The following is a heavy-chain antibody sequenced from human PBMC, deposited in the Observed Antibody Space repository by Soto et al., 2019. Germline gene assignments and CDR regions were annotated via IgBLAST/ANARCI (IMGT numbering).Heavy chain of an antibody. CDR1: GGSLSSYY. Sequence: QVQLQESGPGLLKPSETLSLTCTVSGGSLSSYYWSWIRQSPGKGLEWIGYIYYSGTTNYNSGNTNSSPSIRSRVTISVATSKNQESLKLSSVTAADTAVYHCARSSSTRVPLFAYGGKGTLVTVSS. V-gene: IGHV4-59*01. J-gene: IGHJ4*02. D-gene: IGHD6-6*01. CDR3: ARSSSTRVPLFAY. CDR2: IYYSGTT.